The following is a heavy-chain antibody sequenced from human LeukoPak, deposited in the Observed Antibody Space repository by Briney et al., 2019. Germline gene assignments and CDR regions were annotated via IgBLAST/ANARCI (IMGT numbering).Heavy chain of an antibody. CDR1: GFTVSSNY. CDR2: IYSGGST. Sequence: GGSLRLSCAACGFTVSSNYMSWVRQAPGKGLEWVSVIYSGGSTYYADPVKGRFTISRDNSKNTLYLQVSSLRAEDTAVYYCARERSRAFDIWGQGTMVTVSS. D-gene: IGHD4-17*01. J-gene: IGHJ3*02. V-gene: IGHV3-53*01. CDR3: ARERSRAFDI.